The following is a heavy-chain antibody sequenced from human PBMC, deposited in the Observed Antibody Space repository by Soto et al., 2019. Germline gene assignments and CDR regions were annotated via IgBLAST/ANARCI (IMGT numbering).Heavy chain of an antibody. CDR1: GYTFTGSY. J-gene: IGHJ5*02. D-gene: IGHD5-12*01. V-gene: IGHV1-2*02. Sequence: ASVKVSCKASGYTFTGSYMHSVRQAPGQGLEWMGWINPNSGGTNYAQKFQGRVTMTRDTSISTAYMELSRLRSDDTAVYYCAMTIMHGYIRGSWFDLWGQGTLVTVSS. CDR2: INPNSGGT. CDR3: AMTIMHGYIRGSWFDL.